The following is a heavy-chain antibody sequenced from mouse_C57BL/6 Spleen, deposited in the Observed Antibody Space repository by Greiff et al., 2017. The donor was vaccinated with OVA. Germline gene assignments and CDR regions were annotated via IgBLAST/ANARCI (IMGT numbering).Heavy chain of an antibody. CDR1: GFTFSDYY. D-gene: IGHD2-5*01. Sequence: DVHLVESEGGLVQPGSSMKLSCTASGFTFSDYYMAWVRQVPEKGLEWVANINHDGSSTYYLDSLKSRFTISRANAKNTLYLQMRSLKSEDTATYYCAREDYSNTGFAYWGQGTLVTVSA. CDR3: AREDYSNTGFAY. V-gene: IGHV5-16*01. CDR2: INHDGSST. J-gene: IGHJ3*01.